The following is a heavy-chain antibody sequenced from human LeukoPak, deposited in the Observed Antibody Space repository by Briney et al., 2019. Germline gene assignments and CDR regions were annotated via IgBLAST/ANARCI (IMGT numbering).Heavy chain of an antibody. J-gene: IGHJ6*03. Sequence: PSETLSLTCTVSGHSISSDYYWAWVRQPPGEGLEWIGSIYHSGSTYYGPALKNRVTISLDTSKNQFSLKLSSVTAADTAVYYCTRDPGYASYMDVWGKGTTVTVSS. CDR2: IYHSGST. V-gene: IGHV4-38-2*02. D-gene: IGHD1-1*01. CDR1: GHSISSDYY. CDR3: TRDPGYASYMDV.